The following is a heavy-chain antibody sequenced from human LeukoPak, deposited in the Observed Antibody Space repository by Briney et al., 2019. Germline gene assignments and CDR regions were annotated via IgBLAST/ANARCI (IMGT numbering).Heavy chain of an antibody. V-gene: IGHV4-34*01. D-gene: IGHD6-13*01. J-gene: IGHJ4*02. Sequence: SETLSLTCAVYGGSFSGYYWSWIRQPPGKGLVWIGEINHSGSTYYNPSLKSRVTISVDTSKNQFSLKLSSVTAADTAVYYCARIPGYSSSWYQGVFDYWGQGTLVTVSS. CDR1: GGSFSGYY. CDR2: INHSGST. CDR3: ARIPGYSSSWYQGVFDY.